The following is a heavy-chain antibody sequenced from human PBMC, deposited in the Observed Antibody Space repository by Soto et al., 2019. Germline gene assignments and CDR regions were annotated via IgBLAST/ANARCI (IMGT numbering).Heavy chain of an antibody. V-gene: IGHV1-69*01. CDR2: LIVILGTT. CDR1: GGSFSSYA. D-gene: IGHD3-22*01. Sequence: QVQLVQSGAEVRKPGSSVTVSCQSFGGSFSSYAFSWVRQAPGQGLEWMGGLIVILGTTNYAQKFKGRVTFTADESTSTAYMEVRSLESEDTATYYGSSGYYDSSGYSIDYQGQGTQVTVSP. CDR3: SSGYYDSSGYSIDY. J-gene: IGHJ4*02.